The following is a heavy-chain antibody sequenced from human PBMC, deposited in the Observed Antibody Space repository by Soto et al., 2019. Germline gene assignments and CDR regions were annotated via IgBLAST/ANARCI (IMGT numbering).Heavy chain of an antibody. V-gene: IGHV1-18*01. D-gene: IGHD2-8*01. CDR1: GYTFTSYG. CDR2: ISAYNGNT. J-gene: IGHJ3*02. Sequence: ASVKVSFKASGYTFTSYGISWVRQAPGQGLEWMGWISAYNGNTNYAQKLQGRVTMATDTSTSTAYMELRSLRSDYTAVYYCAREAMLNDAFDIWGQGTMVTVSS. CDR3: AREAMLNDAFDI.